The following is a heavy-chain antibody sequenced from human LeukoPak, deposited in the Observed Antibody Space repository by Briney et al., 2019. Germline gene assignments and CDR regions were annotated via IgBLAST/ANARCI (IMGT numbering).Heavy chain of an antibody. CDR1: GGSISSGGYY. CDR2: IYYSGST. J-gene: IGHJ4*02. Sequence: PSETLALTCTVSGGSISSGGYYWSWIRQHPGKGLEWIGHIYYSGSTYYNPSLKSRVTISVDTSKNQFSLKLSSVTAADAAVYYCARGPQGYLDYWGQGTLVTVSS. V-gene: IGHV4-31*03. CDR3: ARGPQGYLDY.